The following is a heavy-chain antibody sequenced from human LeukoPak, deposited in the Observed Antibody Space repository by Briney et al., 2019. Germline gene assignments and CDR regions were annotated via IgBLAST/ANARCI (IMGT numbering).Heavy chain of an antibody. CDR2: INHSRST. CDR1: GGSFSGYY. V-gene: IGHV4-34*01. Sequence: SETLSLTCAVYGGSFSGYYWSWIRQPPGKGLEWIGEINHSRSTNYNPSLKSRVTISVDTSKNQFSLKLSSVTAADTAVYYCARVGDIERWFDPWGQGTLVTVSS. D-gene: IGHD2-15*01. J-gene: IGHJ5*02. CDR3: ARVGDIERWFDP.